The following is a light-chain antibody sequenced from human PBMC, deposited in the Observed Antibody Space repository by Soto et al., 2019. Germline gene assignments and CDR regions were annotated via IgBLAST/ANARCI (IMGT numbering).Light chain of an antibody. J-gene: IGKJ4*01. CDR1: QSITTF. Sequence: DIRMTQSPSTLSASIGAIVTNTCRASQSITTFMAWYQQKPGKAPQILIYDASKLEPGVPSRLSGGGSETEFTLTISSLQPDDFATYYCQQYSTYPLTFGGGTKVDIK. CDR3: QQYSTYPLT. CDR2: DAS. V-gene: IGKV1-5*01.